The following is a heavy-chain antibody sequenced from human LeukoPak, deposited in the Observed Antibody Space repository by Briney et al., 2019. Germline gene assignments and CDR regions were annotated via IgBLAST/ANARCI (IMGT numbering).Heavy chain of an antibody. V-gene: IGHV1-46*01. Sequence: SVKVSCKASGYTFTSLHWVRQAPGQGLEWMGLINPTGGSTGYAQKFQGRVTMTRDMSTSTDYMELSSLRSEDTAIYYCARDNSVGDNAWWFDPWGQGTLVTVSS. CDR3: ARDNSVGDNAWWFDP. D-gene: IGHD1-26*01. J-gene: IGHJ5*02. CDR1: GYTFTS. CDR2: INPTGGST.